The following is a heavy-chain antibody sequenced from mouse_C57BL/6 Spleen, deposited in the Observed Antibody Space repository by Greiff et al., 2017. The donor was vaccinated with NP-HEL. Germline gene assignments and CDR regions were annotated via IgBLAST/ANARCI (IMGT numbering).Heavy chain of an antibody. CDR2: IWRGGST. CDR3: AKNRVGQGAMDY. Sequence: VKLQESGPGLVQPSQSLSITCTVSGFSLTSYGVHWVRQSPGKGLEWLGVIWRGGSTDYNAAFMSRLSITKDNSKSQVFFKMNSLQADDTAIYYCAKNRVGQGAMDYWGQGTSVTVSS. J-gene: IGHJ4*01. CDR1: GFSLTSYG. D-gene: IGHD3-3*01. V-gene: IGHV2-5*01.